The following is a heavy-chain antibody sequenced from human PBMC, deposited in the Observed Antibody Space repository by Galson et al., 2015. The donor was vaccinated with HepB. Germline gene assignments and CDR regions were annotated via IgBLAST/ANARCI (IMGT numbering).Heavy chain of an antibody. D-gene: IGHD3-22*01. CDR2: IYYSGST. Sequence: SETLSLTCTVSGGSISSYYWSWIRQPPGKGLEWIGYIYYSGSTNYNPSLKSRVTISVDTSKNQFSLKLSSVTAADTAVYYCAREVDYYDSSGYRDAFDIWGQGTMVTVSS. V-gene: IGHV4-59*01. CDR1: GGSISSYY. CDR3: AREVDYYDSSGYRDAFDI. J-gene: IGHJ3*02.